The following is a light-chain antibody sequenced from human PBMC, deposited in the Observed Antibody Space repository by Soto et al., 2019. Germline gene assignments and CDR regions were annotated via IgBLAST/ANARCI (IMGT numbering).Light chain of an antibody. CDR1: QSVSSD. J-gene: IGKJ4*01. CDR2: GAS. V-gene: IGKV3-15*01. CDR3: QQYNKWPPLT. Sequence: VMTQSPATLAVSPGERATLSCRASQSVSSDLAWYQQKPGQAPRLLIYGASTRATAIPARFSGSGSGTEFTLTISNLQSEDFAVYYCQQYNKWPPLTFGGGTKVDI.